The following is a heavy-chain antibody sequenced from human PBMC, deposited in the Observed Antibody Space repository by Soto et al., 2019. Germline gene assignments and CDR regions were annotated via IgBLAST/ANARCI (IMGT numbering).Heavy chain of an antibody. J-gene: IGHJ5*02. CDR3: ANGLQLSANLFDP. CDR1: GFTFSSYV. Sequence: EVQLLESGGGLGQPGGSLRLSCAASGFTFSSYVMTWVRQAPGKGLEWVSAISGSGISTYYADSVKGRFTISRDNSKNTLYLQMNSLRAEDTAVYYCANGLQLSANLFDPWGQGTLVTVSS. V-gene: IGHV3-23*01. D-gene: IGHD4-4*01. CDR2: ISGSGIST.